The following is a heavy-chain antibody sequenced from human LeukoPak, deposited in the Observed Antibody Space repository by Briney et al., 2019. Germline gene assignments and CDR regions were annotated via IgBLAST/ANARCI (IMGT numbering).Heavy chain of an antibody. CDR1: GFTFSTYG. CDR2: IRYDGSNK. CDR3: ARVGCTANSCYGYLIFDY. Sequence: GGSLRLSCAASGFTFSTYGMHWVRQAPGKGLEWVAFIRYDGSNKYYADPVKGRFTISRDNSKNTLYLQMDSLRAEDTAVYYCARVGCTANSCYGYLIFDYWGQGTLVTVSS. D-gene: IGHD2-15*01. J-gene: IGHJ4*02. V-gene: IGHV3-30*02.